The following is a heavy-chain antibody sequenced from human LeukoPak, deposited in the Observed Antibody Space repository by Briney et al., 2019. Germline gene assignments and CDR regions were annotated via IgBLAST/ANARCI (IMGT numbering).Heavy chain of an antibody. CDR1: GFTFDDYA. D-gene: IGHD1-26*01. Sequence: PGGPLRLSCAASGFTFDDYAMHWVRQAPGKGLEWVSGISWNSGSIGYADSVKGRFTISRDNAKNSLYLQMNSLRAEDTALYYCAKDAEWELVGWFDPWGQGTLVTVSS. CDR2: ISWNSGSI. CDR3: AKDAEWELVGWFDP. V-gene: IGHV3-9*01. J-gene: IGHJ5*02.